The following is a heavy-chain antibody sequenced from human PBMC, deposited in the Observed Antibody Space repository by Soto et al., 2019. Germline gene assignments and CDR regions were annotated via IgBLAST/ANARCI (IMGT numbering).Heavy chain of an antibody. V-gene: IGHV2-5*02. CDR1: GFSLSTSGVG. CDR2: IYWDDDK. CDR3: AHRDERLRYFDWFTGMGV. J-gene: IGHJ6*02. Sequence: QITLKESGPTLVKPTQTLTLTCTLSGFSLSTSGVGVGWIRQPPGKALEWLALIYWDDDKRYSPSLKSRLTISKDTSKNQVVLTMTNMDPVDPATYYCAHRDERLRYFDWFTGMGVWGQGTTVTASS. D-gene: IGHD3-9*01.